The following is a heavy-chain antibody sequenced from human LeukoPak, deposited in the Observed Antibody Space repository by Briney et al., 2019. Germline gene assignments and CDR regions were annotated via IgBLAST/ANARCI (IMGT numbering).Heavy chain of an antibody. J-gene: IGHJ4*02. CDR3: ARGRRRLDY. Sequence: SETLSLTCTVSGGSISPYYWSWIRQPAGKGLEWIGYIYYSGSTNYNPSLKSRVTMSVDTSKNQFSLKVRSVTAADTAFYYCARGRRRLDYWGQGILVTVSS. V-gene: IGHV4-59*01. D-gene: IGHD1-1*01. CDR2: IYYSGST. CDR1: GGSISPYY.